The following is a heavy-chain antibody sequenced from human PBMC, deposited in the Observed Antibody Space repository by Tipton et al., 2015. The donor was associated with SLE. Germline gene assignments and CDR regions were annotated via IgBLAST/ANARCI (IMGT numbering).Heavy chain of an antibody. CDR2: ISGRGGST. D-gene: IGHD6-13*01. V-gene: IGHV3-23*01. CDR1: GFTFSSSA. CDR3: AKGVYSCSD. Sequence: SLRLSCAASGFTFSSSAMCWVRQAPGKGLEWVSAISGRGGSTYYADSVKGRFTISRDHSKNTLYLQMNSLRAEDTAVYYCAKGVYSCSDWGQGTLVTVSS. J-gene: IGHJ4*02.